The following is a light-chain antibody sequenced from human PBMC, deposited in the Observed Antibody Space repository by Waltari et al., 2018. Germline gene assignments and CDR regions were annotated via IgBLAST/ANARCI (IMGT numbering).Light chain of an antibody. J-gene: IGLJ2*01. CDR3: QSADSSGTFVV. V-gene: IGLV3-25*03. Sequence: SYELTQPPSVSVSPGQTARITCPGHPFPNQYPYWYQQKPGQAPALAIYKDSERPSGIPERFSGSSSGTTVTLTISGVQAEDEADYYCQSADSSGTFVVFGGGTKLTVL. CDR1: PFPNQY. CDR2: KDS.